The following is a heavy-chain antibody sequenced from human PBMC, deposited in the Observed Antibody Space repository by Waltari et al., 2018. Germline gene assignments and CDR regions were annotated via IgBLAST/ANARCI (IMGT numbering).Heavy chain of an antibody. CDR1: GYTFTGYS. CDR2: INPNSGGT. J-gene: IGHJ6*03. V-gene: IGHV1-2*02. Sequence: QVQLVQSGAEVKKPGASVKVSCKASGYTFTGYSMHWVRQAPGQGLEWMGWINPNSGGTNYAQKFQGRVTMTRDTSISTAYMELSRLRSDDTAVYYCAMSSGSYYYYYYYMDVWGKGTTVTISS. CDR3: AMSSGSYYYYYYYMDV. D-gene: IGHD1-26*01.